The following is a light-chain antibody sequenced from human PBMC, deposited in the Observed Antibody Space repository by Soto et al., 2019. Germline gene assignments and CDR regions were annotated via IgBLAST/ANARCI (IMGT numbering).Light chain of an antibody. CDR1: QTIRSNY. CDR3: QQYCSSPWT. J-gene: IGKJ1*01. Sequence: ETVLTQSPGTLSLSPGERATLSCRASQTIRSNYLAWYRQTPGQAPRLLIYGASNRATGIADRFIGSGSGTDFTLIINRLEPEDFALYYCQQYCSSPWTFGQGTKVEIK. V-gene: IGKV3-20*01. CDR2: GAS.